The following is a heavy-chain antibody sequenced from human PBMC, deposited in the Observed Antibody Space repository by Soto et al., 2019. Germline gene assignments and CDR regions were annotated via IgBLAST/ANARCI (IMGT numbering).Heavy chain of an antibody. J-gene: IGHJ4*02. V-gene: IGHV1-2*04. CDR3: ARVDSQNYCTNGVCYFDY. Sequence: ASVKVSCKASGYTFTGYYMHWVRQAPGQGLEWMGWINPNSGGTNYAQKFQGWVTMTRDTSISTAYMELSRLRSDDTAVYYCARVDSQNYCTNGVCYFDYWGQGTLVTVSS. D-gene: IGHD2-8*01. CDR2: INPNSGGT. CDR1: GYTFTGYY.